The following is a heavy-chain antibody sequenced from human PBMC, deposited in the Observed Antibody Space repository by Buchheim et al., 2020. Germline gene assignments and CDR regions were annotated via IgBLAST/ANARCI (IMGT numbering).Heavy chain of an antibody. Sequence: QVQLVESGGGVVQPGRSLRLSCAASGFTFSSYAMHWVRQAPGKGLEWVAVISYDGSNKYCADSVKGRFTISRDNSKNTLYLQMNSLRAEDTAVYYCARDPTLAAAGMDYYFDYWGQGTL. V-gene: IGHV3-30*04. CDR2: ISYDGSNK. D-gene: IGHD6-13*01. CDR3: ARDPTLAAAGMDYYFDY. J-gene: IGHJ4*02. CDR1: GFTFSSYA.